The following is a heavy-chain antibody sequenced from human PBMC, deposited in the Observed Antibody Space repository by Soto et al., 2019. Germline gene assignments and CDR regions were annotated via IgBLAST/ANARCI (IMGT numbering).Heavy chain of an antibody. Sequence: QVQLVQSGAEVKKPGSSVKVSCKASGGTFSSYTISWVRQAPGQGLEWMGRIIPILGIVNYAQKFQGRVTITADKSTSTAYMELSSLRSEDTAVYYCARDNPAGGMDVWGQGTTVTVSS. V-gene: IGHV1-69*08. CDR2: IIPILGIV. J-gene: IGHJ6*02. CDR3: ARDNPAGGMDV. D-gene: IGHD3-10*01. CDR1: GGTFSSYT.